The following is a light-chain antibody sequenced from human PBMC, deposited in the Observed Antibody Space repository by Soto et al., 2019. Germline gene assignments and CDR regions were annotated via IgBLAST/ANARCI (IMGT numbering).Light chain of an antibody. J-gene: IGKJ1*01. CDR3: QQSYSNPRT. V-gene: IGKV1-39*01. Sequence: DIQMTQSPSSLSAYVGDRVTITCRTSQSISSYLNWYQQRPGKAPKLLIYAASSLQSGVPSRFSGSGSGTAFTLTISSLQPEDFATYYCQQSYSNPRTFGQLAKVDI. CDR2: AAS. CDR1: QSISSY.